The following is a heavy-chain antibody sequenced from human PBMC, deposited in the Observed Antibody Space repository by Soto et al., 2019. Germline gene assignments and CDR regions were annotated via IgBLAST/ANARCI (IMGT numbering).Heavy chain of an antibody. Sequence: QVPLVQSGAEVKKPGASVKVSCKASGYTFTSYGISWVRQAPGQGLEWMGWISAYNGNTNYAQKLQGRVTMTTDTSTSTAYMELRSLRSDDTAVYYCARDSRYYYGSGSRVPFDPWGQGTLVTVSS. CDR2: ISAYNGNT. CDR3: ARDSRYYYGSGSRVPFDP. CDR1: GYTFTSYG. D-gene: IGHD3-10*01. J-gene: IGHJ5*02. V-gene: IGHV1-18*04.